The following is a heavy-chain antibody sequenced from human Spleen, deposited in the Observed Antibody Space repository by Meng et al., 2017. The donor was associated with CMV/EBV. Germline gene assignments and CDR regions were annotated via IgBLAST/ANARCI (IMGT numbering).Heavy chain of an antibody. CDR3: AREFRPVRWPYYDILIRVEGFDP. J-gene: IGHJ5*02. CDR1: GGSFSGYY. D-gene: IGHD3-9*01. CDR2: INHSGST. Sequence: SETLSLTCAVYGGSFSGYYWSWIRQPPGKGLEWIGEINHSGSTNYNPSLKSRVTISVDTSKNQFSLKLSSVTAADTAVYYCAREFRPVRWPYYDILIRVEGFDPWGQGTLVTVSS. V-gene: IGHV4-34*01.